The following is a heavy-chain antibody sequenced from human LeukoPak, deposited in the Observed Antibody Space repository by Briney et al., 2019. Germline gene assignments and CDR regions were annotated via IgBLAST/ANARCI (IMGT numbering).Heavy chain of an antibody. CDR3: AKGDYYDTSGSCDY. J-gene: IGHJ4*02. D-gene: IGHD3-22*01. CDR1: GFTFDDYA. V-gene: IGHV3-9*01. CDR2: ISWNSGSV. Sequence: GRSLRLSCAASGFTFDDYAMYWVRQAPGKGLEWVSGISWNSGSVGYADSVKGRFTISRDNAKNSLYLQMNSLRPEDTALYYCAKGDYYDTSGSCDYWGQGTLVTVSS.